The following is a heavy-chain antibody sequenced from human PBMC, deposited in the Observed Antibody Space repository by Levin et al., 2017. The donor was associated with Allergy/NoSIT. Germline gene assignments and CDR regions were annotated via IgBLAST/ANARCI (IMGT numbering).Heavy chain of an antibody. V-gene: IGHV4-59*01. CDR2: IYYSGST. D-gene: IGHD2-2*02. CDR1: GGSISSYY. J-gene: IGHJ5*02. CDR3: ARAKRVYTKVYWFDP. Sequence: ASETLSLTCTVSGGSISSYYWSWIRQPPGKGLEWIGYIYYSGSTNYNPSLKSRVTISVDTSKNQFSLKLSSVTAADTAVYYCARAKRVYTKVYWFDPWGQGTLVTVSS.